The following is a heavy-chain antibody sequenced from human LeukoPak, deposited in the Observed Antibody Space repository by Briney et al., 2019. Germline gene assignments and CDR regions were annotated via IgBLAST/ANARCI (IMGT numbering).Heavy chain of an antibody. J-gene: IGHJ4*02. V-gene: IGHV3-53*01. CDR1: GFTVTSNY. CDR2: IYTGGSP. CDR3: ARGAATGPTLGLDY. Sequence: GGSLRLSCVASGFTVTSNYVTWVRQAPGKGLEWVSVIYTGGSPYYADSVKGRFAISRDISKNTVYLQMYSLRAEDTAVYYCARGAATGPTLGLDYWGQGTLVTVSS. D-gene: IGHD6-13*01.